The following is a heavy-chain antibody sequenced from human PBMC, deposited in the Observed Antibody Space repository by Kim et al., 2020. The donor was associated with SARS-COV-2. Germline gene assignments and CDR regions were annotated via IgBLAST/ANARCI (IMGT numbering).Heavy chain of an antibody. CDR3: ARDPGGRIAARPYYYYGMDV. Sequence: SVKVSCKASGGTFSSYAISWVRQAPGQGLEWMGGIIPIFGTANYAQKFQGRVTITADESTSTAYMELSSLRSEDTAVYYCARDPGGRIAARPYYYYGMDVWGQGTTVTVSS. CDR2: IIPIFGTA. D-gene: IGHD6-6*01. CDR1: GGTFSSYA. J-gene: IGHJ6*02. V-gene: IGHV1-69*13.